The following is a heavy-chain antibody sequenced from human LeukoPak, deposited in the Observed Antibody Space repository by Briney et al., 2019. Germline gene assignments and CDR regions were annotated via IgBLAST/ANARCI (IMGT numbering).Heavy chain of an antibody. CDR2: ISSASGFI. J-gene: IGHJ4*02. CDR3: ARGKAHYDSTGHYTPLDY. D-gene: IGHD3-22*01. Sequence: GGFLRLSCADSGFTFSSYSMNWVRQAPGKGPEWVSSISSASGFIYYADSVQGRFTISRDNAKDALFLQMNSLRAEDTAIYYCARGKAHYDSTGHYTPLDYWGQGTLVTVSS. CDR1: GFTFSSYS. V-gene: IGHV3-21*01.